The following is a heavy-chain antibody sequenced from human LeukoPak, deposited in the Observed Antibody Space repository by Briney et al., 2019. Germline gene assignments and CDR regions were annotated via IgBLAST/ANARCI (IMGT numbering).Heavy chain of an antibody. CDR2: ISGSGGST. J-gene: IGHJ5*02. CDR1: GFTFSSYA. Sequence: GGSLRLSCAASGFTFSSYAMSWVRQAPGKGLEWVSAISGSGGSTYHADSVKGRFTISRDNSKNTLYLQMNSLRAEDTAVYYCAKVTDRGGWYWFDPWGQGTLVTVSS. D-gene: IGHD6-19*01. CDR3: AKVTDRGGWYWFDP. V-gene: IGHV3-23*01.